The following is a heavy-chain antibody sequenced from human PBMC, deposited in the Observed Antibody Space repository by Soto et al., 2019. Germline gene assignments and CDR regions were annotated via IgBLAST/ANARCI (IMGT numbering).Heavy chain of an antibody. J-gene: IGHJ4*02. CDR1: GFTFSSYG. V-gene: IGHV3-33*08. Sequence: GGSLRLSCAASGFTFSSYGMHWVRQAPGKGLEWVAVIWYDGSNKYYADSVKGRSTISRDNSKNTLYLQVNSLRAEDTAVYYCAREDSRIWGNYYDSSGYYIGIDYWGQGTLVTVSS. CDR2: IWYDGSNK. CDR3: AREDSRIWGNYYDSSGYYIGIDY. D-gene: IGHD3-22*01.